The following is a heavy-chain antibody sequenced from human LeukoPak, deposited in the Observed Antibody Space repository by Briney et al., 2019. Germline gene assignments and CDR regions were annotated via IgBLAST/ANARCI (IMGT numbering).Heavy chain of an antibody. Sequence: GGSLRLSCAASGFTFSSYAMSWVRQAPGKGLEWVSAISGSGGSTYYADSVKGRFTISRDNSKNTLYLQMNSLRAEDTAVYYCAKDTSKPYYYDSSGYYAIDYWGQGTLVTVSS. CDR2: ISGSGGST. J-gene: IGHJ4*02. CDR1: GFTFSSYA. V-gene: IGHV3-23*01. CDR3: AKDTSKPYYYDSSGYYAIDY. D-gene: IGHD3-22*01.